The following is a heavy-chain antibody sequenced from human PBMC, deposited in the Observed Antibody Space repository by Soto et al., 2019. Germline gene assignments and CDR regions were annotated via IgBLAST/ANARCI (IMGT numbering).Heavy chain of an antibody. CDR2: ISYDGSNK. CDR3: AKDGKVSGSGTYHIDY. Sequence: ESGGGVVQPGRSLRLSCVASGFIFSTYGMHWVRQAPGKGLEWVAVISYDGSNKYYADSVKGRFTISRDKSQNTVYLQMNSLRGEDTAIYYCAKDGKVSGSGTYHIDYWGQGTLVTVSS. J-gene: IGHJ4*02. CDR1: GFIFSTYG. V-gene: IGHV3-30*18. D-gene: IGHD3-10*01.